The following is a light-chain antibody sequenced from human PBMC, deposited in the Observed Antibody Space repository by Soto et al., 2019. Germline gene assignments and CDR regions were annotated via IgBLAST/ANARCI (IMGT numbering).Light chain of an antibody. CDR2: GAS. J-gene: IGKJ4*01. V-gene: IGKV3-20*01. CDR1: QSVSSSY. Sequence: EIVLTQSPGTLSLSPGERATLSCRASQSVSSSYLAWYQQKPGQAPRLLIYGASSRATGIPDRFSGSGSGTDFTLTIRRMEPEDFAVYYCQQYGSSPSFGGGTKVDIK. CDR3: QQYGSSPS.